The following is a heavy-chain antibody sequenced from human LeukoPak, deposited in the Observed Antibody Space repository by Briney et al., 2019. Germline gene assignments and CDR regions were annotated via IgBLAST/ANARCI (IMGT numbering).Heavy chain of an antibody. CDR2: ISYDGSNK. D-gene: IGHD1-26*01. CDR1: GFTFSSYA. V-gene: IGHV3-30-3*01. Sequence: PGGSLRLSCAASGFTFSSYAMHWVRQAPGKGLEWVAVISYDGSNKYYADSVKGRFTISRDNSKNTLYLQMNSLRAEDTAVYYCAKDLPRSYSGSGHFDYWGQGTLVTVSS. J-gene: IGHJ4*02. CDR3: AKDLPRSYSGSGHFDY.